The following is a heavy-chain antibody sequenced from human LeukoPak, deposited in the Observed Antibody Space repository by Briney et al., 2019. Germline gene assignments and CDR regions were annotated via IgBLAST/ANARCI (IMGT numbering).Heavy chain of an antibody. CDR3: TRDNANRAYDY. CDR2: VWANGNTK. V-gene: IGHV3-33*08. Sequence: GRSLRLSCAASGFTFSSHGVHWVRQAPGKGLEWVAVVWANGNTKYYADSVKGRFTISRDNSKNTLHLQIDSLRAEDTATYYCTRDNANRAYDYWGQGTLVTVSS. CDR1: GFTFSSHG. J-gene: IGHJ4*02. D-gene: IGHD2-2*01.